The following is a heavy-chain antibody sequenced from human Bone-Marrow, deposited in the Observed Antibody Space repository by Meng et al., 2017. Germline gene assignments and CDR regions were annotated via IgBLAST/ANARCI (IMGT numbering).Heavy chain of an antibody. Sequence: GQRVESGGGVVQPGRSLRLSCAASGFTFSSYAMHWVRQAPGKGLEWVAVISYDGSNKYYADSVKGRFTISRDNSKNTLYLQMNSLRAEDTAVYYCARDVLAVAANWFDPWGQGTLVTVSS. J-gene: IGHJ5*02. V-gene: IGHV3-30*11. CDR1: GFTFSSYA. CDR2: ISYDGSNK. D-gene: IGHD6-19*01. CDR3: ARDVLAVAANWFDP.